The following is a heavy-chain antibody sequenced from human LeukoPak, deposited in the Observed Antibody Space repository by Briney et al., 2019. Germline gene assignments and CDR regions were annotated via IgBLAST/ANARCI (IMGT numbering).Heavy chain of an antibody. V-gene: IGHV5-51*01. D-gene: IGHD5-24*01. CDR3: ARPGMATTTSFDY. CDR1: GYSFTNYW. J-gene: IGHJ4*02. CDR2: IYPADSDT. Sequence: TGESLEISCKGSGYSFTNYWIGWVRQMPGKGLEWMGIIYPADSDTRYSPSFQGQVTISADKSISTAYLQWSSLKASDTAMYYCARPGMATTTSFDYWGQGTLVTVSS.